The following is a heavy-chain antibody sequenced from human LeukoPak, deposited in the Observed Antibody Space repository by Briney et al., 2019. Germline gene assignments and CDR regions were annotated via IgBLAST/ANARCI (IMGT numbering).Heavy chain of an antibody. Sequence: SETLSLTCGVSGGSISSTNWWTWVRQPPGEGLEWIGEVHLSGRTNYNPSLESRVTMSVDMSENHISLKLTSVTAADTAVYYCAREGGPYRPLDYSGQGTLATVSS. J-gene: IGHJ4*02. CDR3: AREGGPYRPLDY. CDR2: VHLSGRT. CDR1: GGSISSTNW. V-gene: IGHV4-4*02.